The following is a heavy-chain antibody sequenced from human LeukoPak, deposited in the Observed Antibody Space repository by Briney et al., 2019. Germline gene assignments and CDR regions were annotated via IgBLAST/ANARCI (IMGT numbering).Heavy chain of an antibody. CDR1: GFHFSTYG. Sequence: GRSLRLSCAASGFHFSTYGMHWVRQAPGKGLEWVGVIWYDGSNKIYAESVKGRFTISRDNSKNTLYLQMNSLRAEDTAVYYCARDRSWGSQCYFDYWGQGTLVTVPS. CDR2: IWYDGSNK. V-gene: IGHV3-33*01. CDR3: ARDRSWGSQCYFDY. J-gene: IGHJ4*02. D-gene: IGHD7-27*01.